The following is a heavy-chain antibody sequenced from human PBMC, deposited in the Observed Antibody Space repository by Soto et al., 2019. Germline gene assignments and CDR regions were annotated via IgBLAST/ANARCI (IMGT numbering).Heavy chain of an antibody. J-gene: IGHJ6*02. Sequence: GGSLRLSCEASGFAFDTYGMHWIRQGAGQGLEWVATMSYDGSKIYYRDSVRGRFSISRDDSKRTLYLQMNSLRAEDTAVYYRAKDRDPYYYYYLMDVWGQGTTVTVSS. CDR3: AKDRDPYYYYYLMDV. CDR1: GFAFDTYG. V-gene: IGHV3-30*18. CDR2: MSYDGSKI.